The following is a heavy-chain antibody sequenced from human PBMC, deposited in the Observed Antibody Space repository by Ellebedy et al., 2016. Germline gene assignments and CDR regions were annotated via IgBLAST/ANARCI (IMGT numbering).Heavy chain of an antibody. D-gene: IGHD3-3*02. J-gene: IGHJ4*02. Sequence: GESLKISXAASGFPFSSYSMDWVRQAPGKGLEWVAVIWYDGSSDYYADSVKGRFTISRDNSKSTLYLQMNSLRAEDTALYYCAREGGIFGLDYWGQGTLVTVSS. CDR2: IWYDGSSD. CDR1: GFPFSSYS. CDR3: AREGGIFGLDY. V-gene: IGHV3-33*01.